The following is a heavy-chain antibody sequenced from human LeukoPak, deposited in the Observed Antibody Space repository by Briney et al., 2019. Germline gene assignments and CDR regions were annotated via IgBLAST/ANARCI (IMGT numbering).Heavy chain of an antibody. CDR3: AKRSGVGYYYYMDV. D-gene: IGHD3-10*01. J-gene: IGHJ6*03. Sequence: PGGSLRLSCAASGFTFSDYYMSWIRQAPGKGLEWVSYISSSGSTIYYADSVKGRFTISRDNSKNTLYLQMNSLRAEDTAVYYCAKRSGVGYYYYMDVWGKGTTVTISS. CDR1: GFTFSDYY. CDR2: ISSSGSTI. V-gene: IGHV3-11*04.